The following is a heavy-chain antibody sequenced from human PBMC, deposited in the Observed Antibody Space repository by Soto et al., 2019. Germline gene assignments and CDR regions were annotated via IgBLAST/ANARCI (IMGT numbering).Heavy chain of an antibody. Sequence: GGSLRLSCAGSGFTFSIYAMSWVRQAPGKGLEWVSVISGSGGSTDYADSVKGRFAISRDNSKNILYFQMNSLRAEDTAVYYCAKWSGYHWGSYSDYWGQGTLVTVSS. CDR2: ISGSGGST. J-gene: IGHJ4*02. CDR3: AKWSGYHWGSYSDY. D-gene: IGHD5-12*01. V-gene: IGHV3-23*01. CDR1: GFTFSIYA.